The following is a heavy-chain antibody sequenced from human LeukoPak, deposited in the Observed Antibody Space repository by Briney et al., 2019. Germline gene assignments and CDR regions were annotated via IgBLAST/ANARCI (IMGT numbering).Heavy chain of an antibody. CDR2: IYYSGST. J-gene: IGHJ2*01. D-gene: IGHD3-22*01. CDR3: ATYDSSGYYPYWYFDL. CDR1: GGSISSSSYY. V-gene: IGHV4-39*01. Sequence: SETLSLTCTVSGGSISSSSYYWGWIHQPPGKGLEWIGSIYYSGSTYYNPSLKSRVTISVDTSKNQFSLKLSSVTAADTAVYYCATYDSSGYYPYWYFDLWGRGTLVTVSS.